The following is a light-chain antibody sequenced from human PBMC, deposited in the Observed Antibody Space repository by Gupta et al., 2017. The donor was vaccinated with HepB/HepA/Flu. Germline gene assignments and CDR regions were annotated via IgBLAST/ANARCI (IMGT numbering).Light chain of an antibody. CDR2: AAS. J-gene: IGKJ4*01. CDR1: QSMSSY. V-gene: IGKV1-39*01. Sequence: SVVDIVTITCRASQSMSSYLNWYQQKPGKAPELLIYAASTLQTGVPSRFIGIGSGTDFTLTVSSRQPEDFATYYCQENYDTPRTFGGGTKVEIK. CDR3: QENYDTPRT.